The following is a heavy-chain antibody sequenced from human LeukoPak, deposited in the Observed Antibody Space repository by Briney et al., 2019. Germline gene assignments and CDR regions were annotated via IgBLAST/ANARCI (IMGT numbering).Heavy chain of an antibody. CDR3: SRGSDESKTGDY. CDR2: IHPSGIT. J-gene: IGHJ4*02. D-gene: IGHD6-25*01. Sequence: SETLSLTCSIYGGSFSHHYWSCIRQSPGKALECVGEIHPSGITSFNPSLESRVSISKDTSKNQFSLKLTSVTAADTAVYYCSRGSDESKTGDYWGQGTLVTVSS. V-gene: IGHV4-34*01. CDR1: GGSFSHHY.